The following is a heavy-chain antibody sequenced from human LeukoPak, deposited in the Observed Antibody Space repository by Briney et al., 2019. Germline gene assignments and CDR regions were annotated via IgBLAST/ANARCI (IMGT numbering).Heavy chain of an antibody. CDR2: IYYSGST. D-gene: IGHD3-22*01. V-gene: IGHV4-59*01. CDR3: ARVWYDSSGYYHPFDY. J-gene: IGHJ4*02. CDR1: GASISSYY. Sequence: PSETLSLTCTFSGASISSYYWSWIRQPPGKGLEWIGYIYYSGSTNYNPSLKSRVTISVDTSKNQFSLKLSSVTAADTAVYYCARVWYDSSGYYHPFDYWGQGTLVTVSS.